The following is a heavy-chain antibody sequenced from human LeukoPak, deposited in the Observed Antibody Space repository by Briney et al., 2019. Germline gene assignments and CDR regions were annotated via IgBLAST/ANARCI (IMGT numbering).Heavy chain of an antibody. V-gene: IGHV3-13*01. J-gene: IGHJ4*02. Sequence: GGSLRLSCAASGFTFSSYDMHWVRQAPGKGLEWVAAIGTAGDTYYPASVKCRFTISRENAKNSLYLQMNSLRAGDTAVYYCARGSHYYFDYWGQGTLVTVSS. CDR1: GFTFSSYD. D-gene: IGHD6-19*01. CDR2: IGTAGDT. CDR3: ARGSHYYFDY.